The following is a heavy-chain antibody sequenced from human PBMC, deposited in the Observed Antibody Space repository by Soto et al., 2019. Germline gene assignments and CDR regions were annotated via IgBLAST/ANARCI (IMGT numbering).Heavy chain of an antibody. D-gene: IGHD3-10*01. Sequence: ASVKVSCKASGFTALSYAFHWVRQAPGQGPEWLGWLNGGVDGTSYSQRFQGRVTISRDTSANTVYLEVNALTSEDTAVYYCAREVKGVTSFDYWGQGTLDTVSS. CDR2: LNGGVDGT. J-gene: IGHJ4*02. CDR1: GFTALSYA. CDR3: AREVKGVTSFDY. V-gene: IGHV1-3*01.